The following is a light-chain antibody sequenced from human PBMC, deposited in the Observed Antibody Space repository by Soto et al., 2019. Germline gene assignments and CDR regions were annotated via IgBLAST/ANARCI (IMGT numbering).Light chain of an antibody. V-gene: IGKV3-15*01. CDR2: GAS. CDR1: PSVSGN. Sequence: DIEMTQSPATLSVSLGERATLSCRASPSVSGNLAWYQQKPGQAPRLLIYGASTRATGIPSRFSGSGSGTEFTLTISSLQSEDFAVYYCQQYNNWPQTFGQGTKVEIK. CDR3: QQYNNWPQT. J-gene: IGKJ1*01.